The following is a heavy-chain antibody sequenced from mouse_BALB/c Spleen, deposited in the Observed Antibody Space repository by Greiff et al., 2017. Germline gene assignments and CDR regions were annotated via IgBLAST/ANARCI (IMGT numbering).Heavy chain of an antibody. CDR3: TRSPFYDGYYGYFDV. CDR2: IYPGNSDT. V-gene: IGHV1-5*01. J-gene: IGHJ1*01. D-gene: IGHD2-3*01. Sequence: EVQLQQSGTVLARPGASVKMSCEASGYTFTSYWMHWVKQRPGQGLEWIGAIYPGNSDTSYNQKFKGKAKLTAVTSTSTAYMELSSLTNEDSAVYYCTRSPFYDGYYGYFDVWGAGTTVTVSS. CDR1: GYTFTSYW.